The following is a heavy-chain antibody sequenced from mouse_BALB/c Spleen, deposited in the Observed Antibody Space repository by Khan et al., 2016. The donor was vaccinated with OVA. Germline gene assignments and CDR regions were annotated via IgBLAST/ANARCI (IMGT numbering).Heavy chain of an antibody. D-gene: IGHD2-4*01. CDR2: INYSGNT. CDR1: GYSITSEYA. J-gene: IGHJ3*01. Sequence: QLEESGPGLVKPSQSLSLTCTVSGYSITSEYAWNWIRQFPGNKLEWMGYINYSGNTRFNPSLKSRTSITRDPSKNQFFLQLNSVTTEDTATYYCARKDYYDYDPFPYWGQGTLVTVSA. CDR3: ARKDYYDYDPFPY. V-gene: IGHV3-2*02.